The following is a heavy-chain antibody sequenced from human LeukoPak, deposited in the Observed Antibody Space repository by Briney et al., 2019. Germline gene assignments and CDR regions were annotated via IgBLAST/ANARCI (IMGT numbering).Heavy chain of an antibody. D-gene: IGHD5-12*01. CDR3: ARGALYSGYDLASYYFDY. Sequence: PSETLSLTCAVYGGSFNGYYWSWIRQPPGKGLEWIGEINHSGSTSYNPSLKSRVTISVDTSKNQFSLKLSSVTAADTAVYYCARGALYSGYDLASYYFDYWGQGTLVTVSS. V-gene: IGHV4-34*01. J-gene: IGHJ4*02. CDR2: INHSGST. CDR1: GGSFNGYY.